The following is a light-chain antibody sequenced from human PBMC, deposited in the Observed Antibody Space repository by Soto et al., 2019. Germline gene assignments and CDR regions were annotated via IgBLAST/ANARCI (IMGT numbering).Light chain of an antibody. CDR2: RIS. Sequence: IVLTQYPGTLSLPPGEGATLSCRASQSVNRRSLAWYQQKPGQAPRLLISRISNRATGIPDRFSGSGSGADFTLTISRLEPEDFAVYYCQQYDNSRTFGQGTKVDIK. V-gene: IGKV3-20*01. CDR1: QSVNRRS. CDR3: QQYDNSRT. J-gene: IGKJ1*01.